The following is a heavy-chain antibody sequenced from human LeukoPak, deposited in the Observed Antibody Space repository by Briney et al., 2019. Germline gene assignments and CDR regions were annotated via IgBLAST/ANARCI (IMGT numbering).Heavy chain of an antibody. CDR2: INQDGSEK. D-gene: IGHD6-19*01. CDR1: DFTFDRFW. V-gene: IGHV3-7*01. Sequence: GGSLRLSCAAYDFTFDRFWMSWVRQAPGKGLEWVANINQDGSEKRYVDSVKGRFTISRDYAKSSLYLQMNSLRADDTAVYYCARGSSGWTSPFDYWGQGTLVTVSS. J-gene: IGHJ4*02. CDR3: ARGSSGWTSPFDY.